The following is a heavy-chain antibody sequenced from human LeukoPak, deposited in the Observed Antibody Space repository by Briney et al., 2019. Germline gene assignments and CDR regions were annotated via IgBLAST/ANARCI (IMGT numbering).Heavy chain of an antibody. Sequence: TGESLKISCKGSGYSFTSYWIGWVRQMPGKGLEWMGIIYPGDSDTRYSPSFQGQVTISADKSISTAYLQWSSLKASDTAMYYCARHGPYSSSWYWFDPWGQGTLVTVSS. CDR2: IYPGDSDT. V-gene: IGHV5-51*01. J-gene: IGHJ5*02. CDR3: ARHGPYSSSWYWFDP. CDR1: GYSFTSYW. D-gene: IGHD6-13*01.